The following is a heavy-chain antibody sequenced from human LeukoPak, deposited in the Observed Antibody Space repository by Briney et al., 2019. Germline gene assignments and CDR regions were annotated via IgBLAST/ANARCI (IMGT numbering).Heavy chain of an antibody. D-gene: IGHD6-6*01. CDR3: ARVGVAYSSSSSWFDP. Sequence: GGSLRLSCAASGFTFSSYSMNWVRQAPGKGLEWVSYISSSSSTIYYADSVKGRFTISRDNAKNSLYLQMNSLRAEDTAVYYCARVGVAYSSSSSWFDPWGQGTLVTVSS. CDR2: ISSSSSTI. V-gene: IGHV3-48*01. J-gene: IGHJ5*02. CDR1: GFTFSSYS.